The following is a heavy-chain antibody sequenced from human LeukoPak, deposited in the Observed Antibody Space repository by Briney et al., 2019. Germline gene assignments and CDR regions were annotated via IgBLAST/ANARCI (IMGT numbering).Heavy chain of an antibody. CDR3: ARVGSGSFDY. V-gene: IGHV4-59*01. J-gene: IGHJ4*02. CDR2: IYKSGNT. CDR1: GGSISTYY. D-gene: IGHD6-19*01. Sequence: SESVSLTCTVSGGSISTYYWSWNRQPPGKGLEWIGYIYKSGNTNCNPSLKSRVTISVDTSKNQFSLKLSSVTAADTAVYFCARVGSGSFDYWGQGPLVPVSS.